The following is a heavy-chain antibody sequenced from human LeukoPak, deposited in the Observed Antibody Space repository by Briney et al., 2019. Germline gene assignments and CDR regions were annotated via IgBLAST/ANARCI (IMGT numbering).Heavy chain of an antibody. D-gene: IGHD7-27*01. CDR3: TTLTGDSDAFDI. V-gene: IGHV3-74*01. Sequence: GGSLRLSCAASGFTFSSYWMHWVRQAPGKGLVWVSRINSDGGSTSYADSVKGRVTISRDNAKNTLYLQMNSLRAEDTAVYYCTTLTGDSDAFDIWGQGTMVTVSS. J-gene: IGHJ3*02. CDR1: GFTFSSYW. CDR2: INSDGGST.